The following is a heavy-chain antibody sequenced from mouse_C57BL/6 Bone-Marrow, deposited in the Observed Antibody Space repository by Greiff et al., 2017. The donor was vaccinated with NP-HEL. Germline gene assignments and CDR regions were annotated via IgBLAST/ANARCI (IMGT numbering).Heavy chain of an antibody. Sequence: QVQLKQPGAELVKPGASVKLSCKASGYTFTSYWMHWVKQRPGRGLEWIGRIDPHSGGTKYNEKFKSKATLTVDKPSSTAYMQLSSLTSEDSAVYYCARSPIYYDLYYAMDYWGQGTSVTVSS. CDR3: ARSPIYYDLYYAMDY. CDR2: IDPHSGGT. J-gene: IGHJ4*01. V-gene: IGHV1-72*01. CDR1: GYTFTSYW. D-gene: IGHD2-4*01.